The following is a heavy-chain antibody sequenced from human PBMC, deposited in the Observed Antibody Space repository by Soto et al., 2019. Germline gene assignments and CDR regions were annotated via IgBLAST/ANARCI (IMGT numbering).Heavy chain of an antibody. V-gene: IGHV4-34*01. CDR2: INHSGST. Sequence: LSLTCAVYGGSFSGYYWSWIRQPPGKGLEWIGEINHSGSTNYNPSLKSRVTISVDTSKNQFSLKLSSVTAADTAVYYCARGTHCSSTSCYEGSPYYFDYWGQGTLVTVSS. J-gene: IGHJ4*02. CDR3: ARGTHCSSTSCYEGSPYYFDY. D-gene: IGHD2-2*01. CDR1: GGSFSGYY.